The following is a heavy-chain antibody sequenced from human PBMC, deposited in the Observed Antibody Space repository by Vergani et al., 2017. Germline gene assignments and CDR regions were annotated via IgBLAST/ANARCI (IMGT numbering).Heavy chain of an antibody. D-gene: IGHD1-26*01. CDR2: LTGGGGST. V-gene: IGHV3-23*01. Sequence: EVQLLESGGSLKQPGGSVRLSCAASGFTFSTYAMHWVRQAPGKGLEWVSALTGGGGSTYYADSLKGRFIISRDTSRDPLYLQMNSLRPEDAATYYCVKDAGSYENFFDSWGQGTLVTVSS. CDR1: GFTFSTYA. J-gene: IGHJ4*02. CDR3: VKDAGSYENFFDS.